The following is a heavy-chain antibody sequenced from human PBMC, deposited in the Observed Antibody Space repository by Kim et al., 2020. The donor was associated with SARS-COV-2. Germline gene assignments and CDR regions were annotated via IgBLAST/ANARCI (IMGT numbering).Heavy chain of an antibody. D-gene: IGHD6-13*01. Sequence: ADSVKRRFTISRDNAKNSLYLQMNSLRAEDTAVYYCASTLSGIAAAGFDYWGQGTLVTVSS. CDR3: ASTLSGIAAAGFDY. J-gene: IGHJ4*02. V-gene: IGHV3-21*01.